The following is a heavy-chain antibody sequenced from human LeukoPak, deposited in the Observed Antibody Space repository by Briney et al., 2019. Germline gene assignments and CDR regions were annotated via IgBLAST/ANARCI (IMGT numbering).Heavy chain of an antibody. CDR1: GGSISPYY. CDR3: ARAFPGGGYGGRGYYYYMDV. V-gene: IGHV4-59*08. CDR2: IYYSGST. J-gene: IGHJ6*03. Sequence: SETLSLTCTVSGGSISPYYWSWIRQPPGKGLEWIGYIYYSGSTNYNPSLKSRVTISVDTSKNQFSLKLSSVTAADTAVYYCARAFPGGGYGGRGYYYYMDVWGKGITVTVSS. D-gene: IGHD4-23*01.